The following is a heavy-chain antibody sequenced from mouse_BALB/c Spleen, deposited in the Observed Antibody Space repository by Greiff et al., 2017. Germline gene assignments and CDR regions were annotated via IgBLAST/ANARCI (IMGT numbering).Heavy chain of an antibody. CDR3: ARGGEVRHAMDY. CDR1: GFTFSSYG. V-gene: IGHV5-6*01. J-gene: IGHJ4*01. Sequence: EVMLVESGGDLVKPGGSLKLSCAASGFTFSSYGMSWVRQTPDKRLEWVATISSGGSYTYYPDSVKGRFTISRDNAKNTLYLQMSSLKSEDTAMYYCARGGEVRHAMDYWGQGTSVTVSS. D-gene: IGHD2-14*01. CDR2: ISSGGSYT.